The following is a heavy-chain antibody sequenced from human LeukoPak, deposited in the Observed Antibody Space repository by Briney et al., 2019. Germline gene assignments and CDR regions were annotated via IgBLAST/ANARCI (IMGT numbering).Heavy chain of an antibody. CDR3: ARVGGGFDY. CDR2: ISSSSSTI. V-gene: IGHV3-48*01. D-gene: IGHD3-3*01. CDR1: GFTFSSYS. Sequence: GGSLRLSCAAPGFTFSSYSMNWVRQAPGKGLEWVSYISSSSSTIYYADSVKGRFTISRDNAKNSLYLQMNSLRAEDTAVYYCARVGGGFDYWGQGTLVTVSS. J-gene: IGHJ4*02.